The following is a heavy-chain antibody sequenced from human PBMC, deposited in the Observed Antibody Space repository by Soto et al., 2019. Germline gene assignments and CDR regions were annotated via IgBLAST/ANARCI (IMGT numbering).Heavy chain of an antibody. CDR1: GGSISSSSYY. V-gene: IGHV4-39*01. CDR3: ARGRCSGGNCYPDLDY. D-gene: IGHD2-15*01. J-gene: IGHJ4*02. Sequence: PSETLSLTCTVSGGSISSSSYYWGWIRQPPGKGLEWIGSIYYSGSTYYNPSLKSRVTISVDTSKNQFSLKLSSVTAADTAVYYCARGRCSGGNCYPDLDYWGQGALVTVSS. CDR2: IYYSGST.